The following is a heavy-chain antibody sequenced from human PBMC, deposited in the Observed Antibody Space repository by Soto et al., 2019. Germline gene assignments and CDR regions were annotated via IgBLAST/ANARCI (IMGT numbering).Heavy chain of an antibody. CDR1: GGSSSGYY. D-gene: IGHD6-6*01. V-gene: IGHV4-34*01. CDR3: ARLGIAARPSLHYYYGMDV. CDR2: INHSGST. Sequence: PSVLLSHTCGVDGGSSSGYYWRWISQPTGKGLEWIGEINHSGSTNYTPSLKSRVTISVDTSKNQFSLKPSSVTAADTAVYYCARLGIAARPSLHYYYGMDVWGQGTTVTVSS. J-gene: IGHJ6*02.